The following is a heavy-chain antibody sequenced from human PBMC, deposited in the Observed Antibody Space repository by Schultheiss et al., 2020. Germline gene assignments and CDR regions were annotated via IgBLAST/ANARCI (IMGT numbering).Heavy chain of an antibody. CDR2: ISSNGGST. D-gene: IGHD6-13*01. V-gene: IGHV3-64*04. CDR3: ARAGSSRWGDYYGMDV. J-gene: IGHJ6*02. CDR1: GFTFSSYS. Sequence: WGSMRLSCAASGFTFSSYSMNWVRQAPGKGLEYVSAISSNGGSTYYADSVKGRFTISRDNAKNTLYLQMNSLRAEDTAVYYCARAGSSRWGDYYGMDVWGQGTTVTVSS.